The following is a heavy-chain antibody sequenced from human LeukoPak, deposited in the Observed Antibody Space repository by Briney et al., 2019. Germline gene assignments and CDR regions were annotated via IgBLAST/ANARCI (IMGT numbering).Heavy chain of an antibody. CDR3: TRYSSSWYAGDYYYYGMDV. D-gene: IGHD6-13*01. V-gene: IGHV3-49*04. CDR2: IRSKAYGGTT. CDR1: GFTFGDYA. Sequence: SLRLSCTASGFTFGDYAMSWVRQAPGKGLERVGFIRSKAYGGTTEYAASVKGRFTISRDDSKSIAYLQMNSLKTEDTAVYYCTRYSSSWYAGDYYYYGMDVWGQGTTVTVSS. J-gene: IGHJ6*02.